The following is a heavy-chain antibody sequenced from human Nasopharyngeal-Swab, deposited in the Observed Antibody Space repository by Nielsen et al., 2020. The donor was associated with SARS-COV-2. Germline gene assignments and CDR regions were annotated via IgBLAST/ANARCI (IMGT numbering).Heavy chain of an antibody. J-gene: IGHJ3*02. CDR1: GFTFSSYA. Sequence: GESLKISFAASGFTFSSYAMSWVRPAPGKGLEWVSAISGSGGSTYYADSVKGRFTISRDNSKNTLYLQMNSLRAEDTAVYYCAKGWQWLVRDAFDIWGQGTMVTVSS. D-gene: IGHD6-19*01. CDR2: ISGSGGST. V-gene: IGHV3-23*01. CDR3: AKGWQWLVRDAFDI.